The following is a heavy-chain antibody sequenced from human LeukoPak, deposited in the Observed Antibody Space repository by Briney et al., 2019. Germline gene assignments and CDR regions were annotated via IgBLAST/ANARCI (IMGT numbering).Heavy chain of an antibody. CDR2: ISDTGRS. CDR3: ARGEGGRFGPGTYLL. V-gene: IGHV4-59*01. J-gene: IGHJ4*02. D-gene: IGHD3-10*01. CDR1: GGFRNDTF. Sequence: SETLSLKCLVSGGFRNDTFWSWIRQSPGKGLEWVADISDTGRSYYSPFLTSRVSISLDTSKSHFSLTLDSVTAADTAVYFCARGEGGRFGPGTYLLWGQGTLVTVSS.